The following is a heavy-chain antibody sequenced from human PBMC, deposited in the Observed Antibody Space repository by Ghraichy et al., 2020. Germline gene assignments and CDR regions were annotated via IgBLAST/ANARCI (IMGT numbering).Heavy chain of an antibody. CDR3: ARDQEWRASSSGFDP. CDR2: IYHNGRT. J-gene: IGHJ5*02. CDR1: GDSLNNYY. D-gene: IGHD2-2*01. V-gene: IGHV4-59*01. Sequence: SETLSLTCTVSGDSLNNYYWSWIRQAPRKGLEWIGSIYHNGRTKYNPSLKSRVTMSVDTYKNQFSLSLTSVTAADTAVFYCARDQEWRASSSGFDPWGQGTLVSVTP.